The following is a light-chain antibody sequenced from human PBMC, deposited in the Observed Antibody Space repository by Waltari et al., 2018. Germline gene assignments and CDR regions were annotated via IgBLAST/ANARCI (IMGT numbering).Light chain of an antibody. V-gene: IGKV1-27*01. CDR3: QKYNNSPWT. Sequence: DIQMTQSPSSLSASIGDRVTITCRASHDITNYLAWFQQKPGKGPMLLIYAASTLESGVPSRFSGSGSGTLFTLTINGLQPEDVATYYCQKYNNSPWTFGPGTRVDIK. J-gene: IGKJ1*01. CDR2: AAS. CDR1: HDITNY.